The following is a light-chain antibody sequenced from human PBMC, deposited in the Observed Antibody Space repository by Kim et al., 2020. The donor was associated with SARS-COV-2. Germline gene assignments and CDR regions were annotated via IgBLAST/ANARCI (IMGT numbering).Light chain of an antibody. J-gene: IGLJ2*01. V-gene: IGLV3-1*01. Sequence: SYELTQPPSVSVSPGQTASITCSGDKLGDKYAYWYQQKPGQSPVVVIYQDNKRPSGIPERFSGSNSGNTATLTISGTQAMDEADYYCQAWDSRSYVVFGGGTKRTV. CDR1: KLGDKY. CDR2: QDN. CDR3: QAWDSRSYVV.